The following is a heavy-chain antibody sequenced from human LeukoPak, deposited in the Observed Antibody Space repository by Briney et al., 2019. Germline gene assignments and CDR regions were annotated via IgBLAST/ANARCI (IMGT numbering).Heavy chain of an antibody. J-gene: IGHJ6*04. V-gene: IGHV3-48*03. D-gene: IGHD3-10*01. CDR3: ARGRGSGTYYTRGYYMGV. Sequence: GGSLRLSCAASGFTFSSYEMNWVRQGPGKGLEWVSYINSSESTIYYADSVKGRFTISRDNGKNSLYLQMNSLRAEDTAVYYCARGRGSGTYYTRGYYMGVWGKGTTVTISS. CDR1: GFTFSSYE. CDR2: INSSESTI.